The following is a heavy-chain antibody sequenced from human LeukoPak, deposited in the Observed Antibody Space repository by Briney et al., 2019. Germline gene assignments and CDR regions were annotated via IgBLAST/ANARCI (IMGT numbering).Heavy chain of an antibody. V-gene: IGHV3-23*01. CDR2: ISGSGGST. CDR3: AKDGGHYFSDY. Sequence: GGSLRLSCAASGFTVSSNYMGWVRQAPGKGLEWVSAISGSGGSTYYADSVKGRFTISRDNAKNSLYLQMNSLRVEDTALYYCAKDGGHYFSDYWGQGTLLTVSS. CDR1: GFTVSSNY. D-gene: IGHD3-16*01. J-gene: IGHJ4*02.